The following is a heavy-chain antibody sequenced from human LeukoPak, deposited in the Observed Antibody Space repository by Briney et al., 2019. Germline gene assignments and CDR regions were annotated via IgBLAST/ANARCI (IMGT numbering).Heavy chain of an antibody. CDR3: ARIGYSSSSFDY. CDR1: GFTFSTHW. J-gene: IGHJ4*02. V-gene: IGHV3-7*01. Sequence: GGSLRLSCAASGFTFSTHWMYWVRQAPGKGLEWVANIKEDGTTKYYVDSVKGRFTISRDNAKNSVYLQMDSLRAEDMVVYYCARIGYSSSSFDYWGQGTLVTVSS. CDR2: IKEDGTTK. D-gene: IGHD6-6*01.